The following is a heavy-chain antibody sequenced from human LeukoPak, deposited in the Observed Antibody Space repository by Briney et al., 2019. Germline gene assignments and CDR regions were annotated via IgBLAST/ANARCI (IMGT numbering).Heavy chain of an antibody. CDR2: ISSSSSYI. J-gene: IGHJ4*02. Sequence: PGGSLRLSCAASGFTFSSYSMNWVRQAPGKGLEWVSSISSSSSYIYYADSVKGRFTISRDNAKNSLYLQMNSLRAEDTAVYYCARGGSPYCGGDCYSDYWGQGTLVTVSS. D-gene: IGHD2-21*02. V-gene: IGHV3-21*01. CDR3: ARGGSPYCGGDCYSDY. CDR1: GFTFSSYS.